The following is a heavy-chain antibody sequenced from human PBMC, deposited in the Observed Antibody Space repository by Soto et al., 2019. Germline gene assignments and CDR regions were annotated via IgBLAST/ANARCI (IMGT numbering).Heavy chain of an antibody. CDR2: IFDSGTT. CDR1: GGSISSVNHY. D-gene: IGHD2-8*02. Sequence: QVQLEQSGPGLVKPSQTLSLTCNISGGSISSVNHYWSWIRQSPREGLEWIGYIFDSGTTHYNPSFKGRVTLLGDTSQSQFSLTIHSVTVADSAVYYCAREVSGTGAFDYWGRGTLVTVSS. CDR3: AREVSGTGAFDY. J-gene: IGHJ4*02. V-gene: IGHV4-31*02.